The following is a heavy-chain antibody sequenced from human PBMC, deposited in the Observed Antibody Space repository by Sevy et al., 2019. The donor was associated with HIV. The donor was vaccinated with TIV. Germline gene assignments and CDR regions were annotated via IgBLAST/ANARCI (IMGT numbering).Heavy chain of an antibody. J-gene: IGHJ3*02. Sequence: SETLSLTCTVSGGSINSDHWNWIRQPPGKGLEWIGYVYYTEGTNYNPSPKNRVTISVDRTKNQFTLKLTSVTAADTAVYYCARRNDFDIWGQGTMVTVSS. V-gene: IGHV4-59*08. CDR2: VYYTEGT. CDR1: GGSINSDH. CDR3: ARRNDFDI.